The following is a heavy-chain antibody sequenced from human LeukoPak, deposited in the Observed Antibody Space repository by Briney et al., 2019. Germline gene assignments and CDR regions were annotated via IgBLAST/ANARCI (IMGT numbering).Heavy chain of an antibody. Sequence: SETLSLTCTVSGGSISSSSYYWGWIRQPPGKGLEWIGSIYYSGSTYYNPSLKSRVTISVDTSKNQFSLKLSSVTAADTAVYYCARSTVGETHFDYWGQGTLVTVFS. V-gene: IGHV4-39*07. J-gene: IGHJ4*02. CDR3: ARSTVGETHFDY. D-gene: IGHD4-23*01. CDR1: GGSISSSSYY. CDR2: IYYSGST.